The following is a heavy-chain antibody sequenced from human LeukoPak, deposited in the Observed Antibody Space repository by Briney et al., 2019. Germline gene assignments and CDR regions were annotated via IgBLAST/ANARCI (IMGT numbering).Heavy chain of an antibody. CDR3: ARDYDSSGYYPW. Sequence: ASVKVSCKTSGYTFTGYYMHWVRQAPGQGLEWMGWINPNSGGTNYAQKFQGRVTMTRDTSISTAYMELSRLRSDDTAVYYCARDYDSSGYYPWGGQGTLVTVSS. CDR2: INPNSGGT. CDR1: GYTFTGYY. J-gene: IGHJ4*02. D-gene: IGHD3-22*01. V-gene: IGHV1-2*02.